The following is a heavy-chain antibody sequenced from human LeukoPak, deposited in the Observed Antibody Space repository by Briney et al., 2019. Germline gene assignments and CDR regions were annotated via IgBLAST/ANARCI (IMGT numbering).Heavy chain of an antibody. CDR1: GFTFSSYS. CDR2: ISYDGSNK. V-gene: IGHV3-30*19. CDR3: AREGGGYEKYYYGMDV. Sequence: GGSLRLSCAASGFTFSSYSMNWVRQAPGKGLEWVAVISYDGSNKYYADSVKGRFTISRDNSKNTLYLQMNSLRAEDTAVYYCAREGGGYEKYYYGMDVWGQGTTVTVSS. D-gene: IGHD5-12*01. J-gene: IGHJ6*02.